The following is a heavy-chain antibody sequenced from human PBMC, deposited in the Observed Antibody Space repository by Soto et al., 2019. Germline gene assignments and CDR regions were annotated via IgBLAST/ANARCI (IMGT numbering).Heavy chain of an antibody. CDR3: ARGGREFPRITYDT. CDR1: GYTFTDYY. Sequence: QVQLVQSGAEVKKPGASVYVSCKASGYTFTDYYVHWVRQAPGQGLEWMGWINPNVGGTNYARKFQGRVTMTRDTSISTVYMQLTRLTPDDTARYYCARGGREFPRITYDTWGPGTLVTVAS. J-gene: IGHJ5*02. CDR2: INPNVGGT. D-gene: IGHD3-10*01. V-gene: IGHV1-2*02.